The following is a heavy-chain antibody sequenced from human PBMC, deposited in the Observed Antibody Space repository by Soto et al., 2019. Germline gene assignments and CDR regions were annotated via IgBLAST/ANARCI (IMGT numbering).Heavy chain of an antibody. CDR1: GFTFTSSA. CDR3: AADNNSGSYYYYYGMDV. V-gene: IGHV1-58*01. J-gene: IGHJ6*02. CDR2: IVVGSGNT. D-gene: IGHD1-26*01. Sequence: SVKVSCKASGFTFTSSAVQWVRQARGQRLEWIGWIVVGSGNTNYAQKFQERVTITRDMSTSTAYMELSSLRSEDTAVYYCAADNNSGSYYYYYGMDVWGQGTTVTVSS.